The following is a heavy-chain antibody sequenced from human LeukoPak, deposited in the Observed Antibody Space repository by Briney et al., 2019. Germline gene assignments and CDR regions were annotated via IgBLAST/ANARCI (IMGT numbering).Heavy chain of an antibody. CDR3: ARGGTGSGSYYNPLFDY. V-gene: IGHV4-39*07. CDR1: GGSISSSSYY. CDR2: IHYSGST. Sequence: SETLSLTCTVSGGSISSSSYYWGWIRQPPGKGLEWIGSIHYSGSTNYNPSLKSRVTISVDTSKNQFSLKLSSVTAADTAVYYCARGGTGSGSYYNPLFDYWGQGTLVTVSS. D-gene: IGHD3-10*01. J-gene: IGHJ4*02.